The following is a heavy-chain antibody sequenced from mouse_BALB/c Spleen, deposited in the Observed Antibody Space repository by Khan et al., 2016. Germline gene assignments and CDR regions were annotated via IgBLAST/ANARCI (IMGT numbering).Heavy chain of an antibody. J-gene: IGHJ3*01. Sequence: QIQLVPSGPELKKPGETVKISCKASGYTFTNYGMNWVKQAPGKGLKRMGWINTYTGEPTYADDFKGRFAFSLQTSASTAYLQINNLKNEDTATYFCAIGGDYGGFASWGQGTLVTVSA. V-gene: IGHV9-3-1*01. CDR1: GYTFTNYG. D-gene: IGHD2-13*01. CDR2: INTYTGEP. CDR3: AIGGDYGGFAS.